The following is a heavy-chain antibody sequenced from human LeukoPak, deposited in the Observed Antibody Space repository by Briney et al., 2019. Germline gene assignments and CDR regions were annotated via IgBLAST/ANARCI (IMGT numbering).Heavy chain of an antibody. V-gene: IGHV3-7*03. Sequence: GGSLRLSCAASGFTFSSYWVTWVRQAPGKGLEWVANINKDGSVQYYVDSVKGRFTISRDNAKNSVYLQMNSLRAEDTAIYNCARIGYSSSSLDLWGRGTLVTVSS. D-gene: IGHD6-6*01. CDR3: ARIGYSSSSLDL. J-gene: IGHJ4*02. CDR2: INKDGSVQ. CDR1: GFTFSSYW.